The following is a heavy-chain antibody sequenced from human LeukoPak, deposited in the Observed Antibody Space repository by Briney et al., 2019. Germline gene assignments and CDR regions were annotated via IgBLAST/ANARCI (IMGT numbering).Heavy chain of an antibody. Sequence: ASVKVSCKTYGPGFSSFVIAWVRQAPGQGLEWLGWISPYTGHTNYAPKFRGRVTMTTDTPTRTVYMDLRSLRSDDTAVYYCARGQVDTTMIIGGWFDHWGQGTLVIVSS. J-gene: IGHJ5*02. V-gene: IGHV1-18*04. CDR1: GPGFSSFV. CDR2: ISPYTGHT. D-gene: IGHD5-18*01. CDR3: ARGQVDTTMIIGGWFDH.